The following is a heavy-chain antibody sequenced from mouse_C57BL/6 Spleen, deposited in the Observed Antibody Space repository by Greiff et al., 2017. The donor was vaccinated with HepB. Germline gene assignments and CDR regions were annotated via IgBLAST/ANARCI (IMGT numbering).Heavy chain of an antibody. CDR3: GGSHYGNYEEGFDY. D-gene: IGHD2-1*01. V-gene: IGHV1-39*01. CDR1: GYSFTDYN. CDR2: INPNYGTT. Sequence: LQESGPELVKPGASVKISCKASGYSFTDYNMNWVKQSNGKSLEWIGVINPNYGTTSYNQKFKGKATMTVDQSSSTAYMQLNSLTSEDSAVYYCGGSHYGNYEEGFDYWGKGTTRTVSS. J-gene: IGHJ2*01.